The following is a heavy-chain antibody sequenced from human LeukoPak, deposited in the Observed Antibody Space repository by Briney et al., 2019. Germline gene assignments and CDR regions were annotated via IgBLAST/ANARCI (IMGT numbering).Heavy chain of an antibody. D-gene: IGHD6-19*01. J-gene: IGHJ3*02. CDR1: GYSISSYY. CDR2: IYYSGST. V-gene: IGHV4-59*01. CDR3: ARTLHSGWYLGRSSDI. Sequence: NPSETLSLTCTVSGYSISSYYWSWIRQPPGKGLEWIGYIYYSGSTNYNPSLKSRVTISVDTSKKHFSLKLSSVTAADTAVYYCARTLHSGWYLGRSSDIWGQGTMVTVSS.